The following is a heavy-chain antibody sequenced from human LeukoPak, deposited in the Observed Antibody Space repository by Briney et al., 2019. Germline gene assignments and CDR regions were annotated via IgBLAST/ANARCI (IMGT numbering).Heavy chain of an antibody. Sequence: GASVKVSCKASGYTFIAYYVHWVRQAPGQGLEWMGWINPNSGGTNYAQKFQGRVTMTRDTSINTAYMELSRLRSDDTAVYYCARGLLAAAATLDYWGQGTLVTVSS. CDR2: INPNSGGT. CDR1: GYTFIAYY. J-gene: IGHJ4*02. CDR3: ARGLLAAAATLDY. V-gene: IGHV1-2*02. D-gene: IGHD6-13*01.